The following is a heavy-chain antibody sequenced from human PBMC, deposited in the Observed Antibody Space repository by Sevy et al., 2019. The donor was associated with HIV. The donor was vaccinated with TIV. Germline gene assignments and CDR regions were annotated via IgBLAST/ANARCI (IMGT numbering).Heavy chain of an antibody. D-gene: IGHD6-13*01. J-gene: IGHJ5*02. Sequence: SETLSLTCTVSGGSISSYYWSWIRQPPGKGLEWIGYIYYSGSTNYNPSLKSRVTISVDTSKNQFSLKLSSVTAADTAVYYCEREDIAAALTGGWFDPWGQGTLVTVSS. CDR1: GGSISSYY. V-gene: IGHV4-59*01. CDR3: EREDIAAALTGGWFDP. CDR2: IYYSGST.